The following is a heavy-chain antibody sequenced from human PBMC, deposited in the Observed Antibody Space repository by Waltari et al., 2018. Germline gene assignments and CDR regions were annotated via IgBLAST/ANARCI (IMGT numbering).Heavy chain of an antibody. CDR3: ASGGWGFYLGY. CDR1: GFSVSTYS. D-gene: IGHD3-16*01. CDR2: ISADSSYR. Sequence: EVQLVESGGGLVKPGGSLRLSCAASGFSVSTYSMNWGRQAPGKGLEWISSISADSSYRHYAESVKGRFTVSRDNAKNSLSLQINSLRAEDTAVYYCASGGWGFYLGYWGQGALVTVSS. V-gene: IGHV3-21*01. J-gene: IGHJ4*02.